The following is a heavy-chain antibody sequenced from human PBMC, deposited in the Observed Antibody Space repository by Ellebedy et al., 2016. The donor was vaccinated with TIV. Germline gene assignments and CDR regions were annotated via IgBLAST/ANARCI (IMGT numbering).Heavy chain of an antibody. V-gene: IGHV4-31*03. CDR1: GGSISSGGYY. CDR2: IYYSGST. CDR3: ARSLGRTTVTTHWFDP. D-gene: IGHD4-17*01. J-gene: IGHJ5*02. Sequence: LRLSCTVSGGSISSGGYYWSWIRQHPGKGLEWIGYIYYSGSTYYNPSLKSRVTISVDTSKNQFSLKLSSVTAADTAVYYCARSLGRTTVTTHWFDPWGQGTLVTVSS.